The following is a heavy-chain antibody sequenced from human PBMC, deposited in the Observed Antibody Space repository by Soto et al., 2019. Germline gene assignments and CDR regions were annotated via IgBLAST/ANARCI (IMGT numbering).Heavy chain of an antibody. J-gene: IGHJ4*02. CDR1: GFTFGSYA. D-gene: IGHD3-10*01. CDR2: IINSGGRT. CDR3: AKDYGSGIYCFDS. Sequence: GGSLRLSCAASGFTFGSYAMSWVRQAPGKGLEWVSTIINSGGRTFYADSVKGRFTISRDNSRDTLFLQMNSLGAEDTAVYYCAKDYGSGIYCFDSWGQGTLVTVSS. V-gene: IGHV3-23*01.